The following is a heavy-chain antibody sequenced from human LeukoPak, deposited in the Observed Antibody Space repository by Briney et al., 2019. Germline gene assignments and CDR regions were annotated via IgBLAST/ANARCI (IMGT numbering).Heavy chain of an antibody. CDR1: GGSISSGPYY. J-gene: IGHJ3*02. D-gene: IGHD2-2*02. CDR3: ARGDCSSTSCYRITYYDFWSGYPEAWAFDI. CDR2: IYSSGST. Sequence: SETLSLTCTVSGGSISSGPYYWTWIRQPAGKGLEWIGRIYSSGSTNYNPSLKSRVTISVDTSKNRFSLKLSSVTAADTAVYYRARGDCSSTSCYRITYYDFWSGYPEAWAFDIWGQGTMVTVSS. V-gene: IGHV4-61*02.